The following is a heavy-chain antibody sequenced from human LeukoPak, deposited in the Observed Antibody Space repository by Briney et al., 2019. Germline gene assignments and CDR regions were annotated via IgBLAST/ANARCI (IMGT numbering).Heavy chain of an antibody. V-gene: IGHV1-69*13. J-gene: IGHJ6*03. D-gene: IGHD2-2*01. CDR1: GGTFSSSG. CDR3: ASHCSSTSCYADYYYMDV. CDR2: IIPMIGTP. Sequence: GASVKVSCKASGGTFSSSGISWVRQAPGQGLEWMGGIIPMIGTPNYAQKFQGRVTITADESTSTAYMELSSLRSEDTAVYYCASHCSSTSCYADYYYMDVWGKGTTVTVCS.